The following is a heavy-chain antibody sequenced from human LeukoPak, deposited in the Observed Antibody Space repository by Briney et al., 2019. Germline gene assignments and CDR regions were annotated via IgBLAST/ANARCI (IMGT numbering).Heavy chain of an antibody. CDR1: GFTFSSYS. Sequence: GGSLRLSCAAPGFTFSSYSMNWLRQAPGKGLEWVSSISSSSSYIYYADSVKGRFTISRDNAKNSLYLQMNSLRAEDTAVYYCARYSSGWPGYFDYWGQGTLVTVSS. V-gene: IGHV3-21*01. CDR2: ISSSSSYI. J-gene: IGHJ4*02. CDR3: ARYSSGWPGYFDY. D-gene: IGHD6-25*01.